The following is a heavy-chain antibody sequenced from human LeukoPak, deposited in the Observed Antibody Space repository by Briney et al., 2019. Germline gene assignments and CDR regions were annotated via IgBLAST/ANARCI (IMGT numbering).Heavy chain of an antibody. J-gene: IGHJ4*02. Sequence: HPGGSLRLSCAASGFTFSSYAMSWVRQAPGKGLEWVSAISGSGGSTYYADSVKGRFTISRDNSKNTLYLQMNSLRAEDTAVYYCAKGDYDILTGRYWGQGTLVTVSS. D-gene: IGHD3-9*01. CDR1: GFTFSSYA. V-gene: IGHV3-23*01. CDR2: ISGSGGST. CDR3: AKGDYDILTGRY.